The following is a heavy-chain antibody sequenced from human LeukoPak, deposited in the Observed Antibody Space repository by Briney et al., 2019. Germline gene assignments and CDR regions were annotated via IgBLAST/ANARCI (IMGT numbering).Heavy chain of an antibody. CDR2: ISGSGGST. V-gene: IGHV3-23*01. CDR1: GFTFSSYA. CDR3: ARRKYDCSGGSCYGFAFDL. Sequence: PGGSLRLSCAASGFTFSSYAMSWVRQAPGKGLEWVSAISGSGGSTYYADSVKGRFTISRDNSKNTLYLQMNGLRAEDTALYYCARRKYDCSGGSCYGFAFDLWGQGTMVTVSS. J-gene: IGHJ3*01. D-gene: IGHD2-15*01.